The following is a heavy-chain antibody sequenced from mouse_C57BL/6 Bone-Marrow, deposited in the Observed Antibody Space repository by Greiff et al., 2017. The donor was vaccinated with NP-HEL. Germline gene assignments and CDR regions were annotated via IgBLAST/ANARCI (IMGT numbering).Heavy chain of an antibody. V-gene: IGHV1-5*01. CDR2: IYPGNGDT. J-gene: IGHJ4*01. CDR1: GYTFTSYW. Sequence: VHVKQSGTVLARPGASVKMSCKTSGYTFTSYWMHWVKQRPGQGLEWIGAIYPGNGDTSYNQKFKGKAKLTAVTSASTAYMELSSLTNEDSAVYYCTRTYYYGSSYAMDYWGQGTSVTVSS. D-gene: IGHD1-1*01. CDR3: TRTYYYGSSYAMDY.